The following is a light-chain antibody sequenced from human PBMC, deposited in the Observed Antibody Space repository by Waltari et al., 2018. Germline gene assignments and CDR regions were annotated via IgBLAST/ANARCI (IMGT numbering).Light chain of an antibody. Sequence: DIVMTKTPLTLSLTPVHPAPISCQSSQSLLHSDGKNYWYWYLQKPGQPPQLLIYEVSNRFSGVTERVSGRGSGTDVTLEISRVEAEDGGVYYCMQSTQLPPLTFGGGTKVEIK. J-gene: IGKJ4*01. V-gene: IGKV2D-29*01. CDR1: QSLLHSDGKNY. CDR2: EVS. CDR3: MQSTQLPPLT.